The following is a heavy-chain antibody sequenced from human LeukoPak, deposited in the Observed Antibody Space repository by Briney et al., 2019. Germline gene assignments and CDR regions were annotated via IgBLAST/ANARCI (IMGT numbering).Heavy chain of an antibody. V-gene: IGHV3-69-1*01. D-gene: IGHD1-1*01. J-gene: IGHJ6*02. CDR3: ARITSRYGMDV. CDR1: GFTFSDHA. Sequence: GGSLRLSCAASGFTFSDHAMSWVRQAPGKGLEWVSYISSSSTIYYADSVKGRFTISRDNAKNSLYLQMNSLRAEDTAVYYCARITSRYGMDVWGQGTTVTVSS. CDR2: ISSSSTI.